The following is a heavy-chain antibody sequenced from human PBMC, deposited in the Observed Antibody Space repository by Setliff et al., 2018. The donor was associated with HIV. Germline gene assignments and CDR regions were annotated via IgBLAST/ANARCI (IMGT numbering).Heavy chain of an antibody. CDR1: GGSISSSSYY. J-gene: IGHJ4*02. Sequence: SETLSLTCTVSGGSISSSSYYWGWIRQPPGKGLEWIGNIYTSGSTNYNPSLKSRVTMSVDTSKNQFSLKLSSVTAADTAVYYCARRDGYSYGFYFDYWGQGTLVTVSS. CDR2: IYTSGST. V-gene: IGHV4-39*01. D-gene: IGHD5-18*01. CDR3: ARRDGYSYGFYFDY.